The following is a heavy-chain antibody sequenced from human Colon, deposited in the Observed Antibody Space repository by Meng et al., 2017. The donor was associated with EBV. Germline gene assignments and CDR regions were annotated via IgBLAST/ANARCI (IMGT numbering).Heavy chain of an antibody. Sequence: VQRQGSGTGLVVHSQHLPLTATFSGCALSTGGYYWTWFRPPPGKGLEWFGHIYYSGSTFYNPSLKRRVIISIDTSKNQFSLNLRSVTAADTAVYYCARVSSGWDYFDYWGQGTLVTVSS. V-gene: IGHV4-31*02. CDR1: GCALSTGGYY. CDR3: ARVSSGWDYFDY. D-gene: IGHD6-19*01. J-gene: IGHJ4*02. CDR2: IYYSGST.